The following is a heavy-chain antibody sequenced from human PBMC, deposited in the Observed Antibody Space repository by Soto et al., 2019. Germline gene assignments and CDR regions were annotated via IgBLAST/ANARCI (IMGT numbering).Heavy chain of an antibody. Sequence: PSQTLSLTCAISGDSVSSNSAAWNWIRQSPSRGLEWLGRTYYRSKWYNDYAVSVKSRITINPDTSKNQFSLQLNSVTPEDTAVYYCARDAYSSSSGSDFYYYGMEVWGQGTTVTVSS. J-gene: IGHJ6*02. CDR1: GDSVSSNSAA. V-gene: IGHV6-1*01. CDR2: TYYRSKWYN. D-gene: IGHD6-6*01. CDR3: ARDAYSSSSGSDFYYYGMEV.